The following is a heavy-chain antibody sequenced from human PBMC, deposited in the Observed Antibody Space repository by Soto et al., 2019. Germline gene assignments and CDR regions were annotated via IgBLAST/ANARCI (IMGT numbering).Heavy chain of an antibody. CDR2: IYYSGST. D-gene: IGHD3-3*01. J-gene: IGHJ6*02. CDR1: VGSIISFDYY. CDR3: ARDNILGILYGGMDV. V-gene: IGHV4-30-4*01. Sequence: SETRSLTCTFSVGSIISFDYYWSCILQPPGKGLEWIVYIYYSGSTYYNPSLKSRVTISVDTSKNQFSLKLSSVTAADTAVYYCARDNILGILYGGMDVWGQGTTVTVSS.